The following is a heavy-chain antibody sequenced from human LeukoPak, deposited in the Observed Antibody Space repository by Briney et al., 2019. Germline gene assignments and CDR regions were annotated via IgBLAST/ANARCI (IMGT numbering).Heavy chain of an antibody. Sequence: GGSLRLSCAASGFTFSNYAMTWVRQAPGKGLEWVSYISSSSSTIYYADSVKGRFTISKDNAKNSLYLQMNSLRDEDTAVYYCARAYSSGWSWGQGTLVTVSS. D-gene: IGHD6-19*01. CDR1: GFTFSNYA. V-gene: IGHV3-48*02. CDR2: ISSSSSTI. CDR3: ARAYSSGWS. J-gene: IGHJ5*02.